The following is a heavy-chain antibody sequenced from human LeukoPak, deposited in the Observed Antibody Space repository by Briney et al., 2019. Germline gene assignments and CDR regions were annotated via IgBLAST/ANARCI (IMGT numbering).Heavy chain of an antibody. CDR1: GFTFSSYS. CDR2: ISSSSSFI. J-gene: IGHJ6*02. D-gene: IGHD4-11*01. V-gene: IGHV3-21*05. CDR3: ARVVPRLTVTTIANYYYYGMDV. Sequence: GGSLRLSCAASGFTFSSYSMNWVRQAPGKGLEWVSYISSSSSFIYYADSVKGRFTISRDNAKNSLYLQMNSLRAEDTAVYYCARVVPRLTVTTIANYYYYGMDVWGQGTTVTVSS.